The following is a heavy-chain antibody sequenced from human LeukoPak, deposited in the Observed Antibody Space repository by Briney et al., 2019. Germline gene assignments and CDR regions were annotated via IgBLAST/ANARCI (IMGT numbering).Heavy chain of an antibody. J-gene: IGHJ4*02. D-gene: IGHD2-2*01. CDR1: GYTFTSYG. CDR3: AREYCSSTSCPRPTDY. V-gene: IGHV1-18*01. Sequence: ASVKVSCKASGYTFTSYGISWVRQAPGQGLEWMGWISAYNGNTNYAQKLQGRVTMTTDTSTSTAYMELRSLRSDDTAVYYCAREYCSSTSCPRPTDYWGQGTLVTVSS. CDR2: ISAYNGNT.